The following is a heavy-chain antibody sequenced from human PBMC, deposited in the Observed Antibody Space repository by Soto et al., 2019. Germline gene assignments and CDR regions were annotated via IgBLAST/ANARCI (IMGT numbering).Heavy chain of an antibody. V-gene: IGHV4-34*01. CDR3: ARESGFAGTYNRFDP. CDR2: INHSGST. D-gene: IGHD1-1*01. Sequence: KPSETLSLTCAVYGGSFSGYYWSWIRQPPGKGLEWIGEINHSGSTNYNPSLKSRVTISVDTSKNQFSLKLSSVTAADTAVYYCARESGFAGTYNRFDPWGQGTLVTVSS. CDR1: GGSFSGYY. J-gene: IGHJ5*02.